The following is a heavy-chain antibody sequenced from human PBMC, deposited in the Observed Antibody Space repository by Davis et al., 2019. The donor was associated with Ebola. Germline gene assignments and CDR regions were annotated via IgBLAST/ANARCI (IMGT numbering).Heavy chain of an antibody. CDR3: AKAGGIVGATSDY. V-gene: IGHV3-23*01. Sequence: GESLKISCADSVITFSSYAMTWVRQAPGKGLEWVSAISGSGGTTYYAGSVKGRFTVSRDNSKKTMYLQMNSLRAEDTAVYYCAKAGGIVGATSDYWGQGTLVTVSS. J-gene: IGHJ4*02. D-gene: IGHD1-26*01. CDR1: VITFSSYA. CDR2: ISGSGGTT.